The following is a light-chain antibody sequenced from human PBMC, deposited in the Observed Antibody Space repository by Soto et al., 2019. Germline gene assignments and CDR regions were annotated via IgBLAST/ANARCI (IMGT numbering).Light chain of an antibody. CDR3: QSYDSSLSGRYV. Sequence: QSVLTQPPSVSVAPGQRGSISCTGSSSNIGAGYDVHWYQQLPGTAPKLLIYGNSNRPSGVPDRFSGSKSGTSASLAITGLQAEDEADYYCQSYDSSLSGRYVFGTGTKVTVL. CDR2: GNS. V-gene: IGLV1-40*01. J-gene: IGLJ1*01. CDR1: SSNIGAGYD.